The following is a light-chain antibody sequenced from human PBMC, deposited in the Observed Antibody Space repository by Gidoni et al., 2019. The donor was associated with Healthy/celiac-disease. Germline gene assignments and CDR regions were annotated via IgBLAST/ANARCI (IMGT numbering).Light chain of an antibody. CDR1: QSVSSY. J-gene: IGKJ2*01. Sequence: DIVFTQSPATLSLSPGERATLSCRASQSVSSYLAWYQKKPGQAPRLLIYDASNRATGIPARFSGSGSGTDFTLTISSLEPEDFAVYYCQQRSNWPYTFXQXTKLEIK. CDR2: DAS. V-gene: IGKV3-11*01. CDR3: QQRSNWPYT.